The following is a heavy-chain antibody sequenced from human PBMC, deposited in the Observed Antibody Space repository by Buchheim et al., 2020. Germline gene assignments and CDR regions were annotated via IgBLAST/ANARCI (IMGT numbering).Heavy chain of an antibody. D-gene: IGHD3-22*01. CDR2: ISDDRRTI. V-gene: IGHV3-74*01. CDR1: GFTLSSYW. J-gene: IGHJ3*02. Sequence: EVQLVESGGDLVQPGGSLRLSCAASGFTLSSYWMHWVRQAPGKGLVWVSHISDDRRTITYADSVKGRFTISRDNAKNTLHLQMNSLRAEDTAVYYCARVKNYYDSSGYMGWSFDIWGQGT. CDR3: ARVKNYYDSSGYMGWSFDI.